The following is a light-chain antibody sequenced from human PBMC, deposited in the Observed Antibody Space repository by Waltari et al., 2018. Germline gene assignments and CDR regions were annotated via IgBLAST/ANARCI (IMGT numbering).Light chain of an antibody. Sequence: EIVLTQSPGTLSLSPGERDTLPCRASQSVSSSYLAWYQQKPVQAPRLLIYGPSSRATGIPDRFSGSGSGTDITLTISRLEPEDFAVYYCQQYGSSPRTFGQGTKVEIK. CDR2: GPS. V-gene: IGKV3-20*01. CDR3: QQYGSSPRT. CDR1: QSVSSSY. J-gene: IGKJ1*01.